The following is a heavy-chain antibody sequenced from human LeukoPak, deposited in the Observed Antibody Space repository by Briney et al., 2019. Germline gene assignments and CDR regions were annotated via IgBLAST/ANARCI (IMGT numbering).Heavy chain of an antibody. J-gene: IGHJ4*02. V-gene: IGHV1-2*02. CDR2: INPNSGGP. CDR3: VRGGDGDRRDFDF. D-gene: IGHD5-24*01. Sequence: ASVKVSCKASGYSFTAYYLHWVRQATGQGLEWMGWINPNSGGPNYAQNFQGRVTMTRDTSGSTVYMELNRLRSDDTAVYYCVRGGDGDRRDFDFWGQGTLATVSS. CDR1: GYSFTAYY.